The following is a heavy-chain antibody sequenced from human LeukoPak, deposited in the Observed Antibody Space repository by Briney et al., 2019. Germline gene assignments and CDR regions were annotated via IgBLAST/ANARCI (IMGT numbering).Heavy chain of an antibody. CDR3: ARARSSSGWDGDFDY. D-gene: IGHD6-19*01. CDR2: IYSSGST. CDR1: GGSISNYY. Sequence: SETLSLTCTVSGGSISNYYWSWIRQPAGKGLEWIGHIYSSGSTNYNPSLKSRVTMSVETSKNQLSLKLGSVTAADTAMYYCARARSSSGWDGDFDYWGQGTLVTVSS. V-gene: IGHV4-4*07. J-gene: IGHJ4*02.